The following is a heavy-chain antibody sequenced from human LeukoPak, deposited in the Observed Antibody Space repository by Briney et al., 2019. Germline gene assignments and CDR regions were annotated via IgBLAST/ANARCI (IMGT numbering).Heavy chain of an antibody. CDR3: ARNFYGSGSYDWFDP. V-gene: IGHV3-74*01. D-gene: IGHD3-10*01. J-gene: IGHJ5*02. Sequence: PGGSLRLSCAASGFTFSSYWMHWVRQAPGKGLVWVSRINSGGSSTSYADSVKGRFTISRDNAKNTLYLQMNSLRAEDTAVYYCARNFYGSGSYDWFDPWGQGTLVTVSS. CDR1: GFTFSSYW. CDR2: INSGGSST.